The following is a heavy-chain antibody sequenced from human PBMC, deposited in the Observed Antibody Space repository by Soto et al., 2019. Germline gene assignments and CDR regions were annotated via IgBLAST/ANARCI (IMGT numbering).Heavy chain of an antibody. Sequence: QVQLVESGGGVVQPGRSLRLSCAASGFTFSSYGMHWVRQAPGKGLEWVAVIWYGGSNKYYADSVKGRFTISRDNSKNTLYLQMNSLRAEDTAVYYCARDRDSSRGLDYWGQGTLVTVSS. CDR1: GFTFSSYG. CDR3: ARDRDSSRGLDY. D-gene: IGHD6-13*01. V-gene: IGHV3-33*01. CDR2: IWYGGSNK. J-gene: IGHJ4*02.